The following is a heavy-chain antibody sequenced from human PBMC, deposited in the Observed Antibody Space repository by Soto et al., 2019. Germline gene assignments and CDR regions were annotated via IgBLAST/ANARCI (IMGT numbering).Heavy chain of an antibody. J-gene: IGHJ5*02. D-gene: IGHD6-13*01. CDR1: GFTFSSYG. CDR2: ISYDGSNK. CDR3: AKDGEFSSSSRNP. Sequence: QVQLVESGGGVVQPGRSLRLSCAASGFTFSSYGMHWVRQAPGKGLEWVAVISYDGSNKYYADSVKGRFTISRDNSKNTLYLQMNSLRAEDTALYYCAKDGEFSSSSRNPWGQGTLVTVSS. V-gene: IGHV3-30*18.